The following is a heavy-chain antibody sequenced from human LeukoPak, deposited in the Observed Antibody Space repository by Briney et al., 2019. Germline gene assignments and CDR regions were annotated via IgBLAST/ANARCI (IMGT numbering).Heavy chain of an antibody. CDR2: ISGSGGST. CDR3: AKVLTIMVYAMNTFDY. D-gene: IGHD2-8*01. Sequence: GGSLRLSCAASGFTFSSYAMSWVRQAPGKGLEWVSAISGSGGSTYYADSVKGRFTISRDNSKNTLYLQMNSLRAEDTAVYYCAKVLTIMVYAMNTFDYWGQGTLVTVSS. V-gene: IGHV3-23*01. CDR1: GFTFSSYA. J-gene: IGHJ4*02.